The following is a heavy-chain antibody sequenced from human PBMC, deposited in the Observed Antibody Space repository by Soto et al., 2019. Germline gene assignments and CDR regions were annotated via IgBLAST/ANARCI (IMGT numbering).Heavy chain of an antibody. D-gene: IGHD6-13*01. CDR3: ARGLAAGDY. CDR1: GYTFTNYY. Sequence: GYTFTNYYIHWVRQAPGQGLEWMAIINPNGGSTNYAQKFQGRVTLARDTFTSTVYMELSSLRSEDTAIYYCARGLAAGDYWGQGTLVTVSS. V-gene: IGHV1-46*01. CDR2: INPNGGST. J-gene: IGHJ4*02.